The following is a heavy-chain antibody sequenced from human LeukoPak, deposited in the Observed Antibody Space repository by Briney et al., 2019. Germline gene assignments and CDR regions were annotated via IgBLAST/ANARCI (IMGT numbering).Heavy chain of an antibody. V-gene: IGHV1-69*13. Sequence: ASVKVSCKASGGTFSRYAISWVRQAPGQGLEWMGGIIPIFGTANYAQKFQGRVTITADESTSTAYMELSSLRSEDTAVYYCARDRGYSYAYGMDVWGQGTTVTVSS. CDR2: IIPIFGTA. CDR1: GGTFSRYA. D-gene: IGHD5-18*01. CDR3: ARDRGYSYAYGMDV. J-gene: IGHJ6*02.